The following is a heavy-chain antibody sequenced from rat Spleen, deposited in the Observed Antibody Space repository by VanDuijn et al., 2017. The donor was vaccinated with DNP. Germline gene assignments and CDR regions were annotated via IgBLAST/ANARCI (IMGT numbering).Heavy chain of an antibody. CDR3: ARLGYYGYKDF. Sequence: EVKLVESGGGLVQPGRSLKLSCAASGFNFNDYWMGWVRQAPGKGLEWIGEINKDSNTINYTPSLKAKFTISRDNAQNTLYLQMSKLGSGDTAIYYCARLGYYGYKDFWGQGVMVTVAS. CDR2: INKDSNTI. D-gene: IGHD1-9*01. CDR1: GFNFNDYW. V-gene: IGHV4-2*01. J-gene: IGHJ2*01.